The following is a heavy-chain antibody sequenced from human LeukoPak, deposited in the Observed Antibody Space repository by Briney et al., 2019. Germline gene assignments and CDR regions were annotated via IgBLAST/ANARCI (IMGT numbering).Heavy chain of an antibody. CDR1: GFTFSDYA. Sequence: GGSPRLSCAASGFTFSDYALIWVRQAPGKGLEWISAIRGTGGTTYYADSVKGRCTISRDNSRNTVYLQMNSLRAEDTALYFCGKDPNGDYVGAFDFWGPGTMVTVSS. D-gene: IGHD4-17*01. CDR3: GKDPNGDYVGAFDF. J-gene: IGHJ3*01. V-gene: IGHV3-23*01. CDR2: IRGTGGTT.